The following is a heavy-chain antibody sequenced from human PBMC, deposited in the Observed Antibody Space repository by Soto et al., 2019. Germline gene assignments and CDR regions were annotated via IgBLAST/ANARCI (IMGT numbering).Heavy chain of an antibody. Sequence: ASVKVSCKASGYTFTSYGMSWVRQAPGQGLEWMGWISAYNGNTSYAQKLQGRVTMTTDTSTSTAYMELRSLRSDDTAVYYCARAEGGRYCSGGSCYPVIYYGMDVWGQGTTVTVSS. V-gene: IGHV1-18*01. J-gene: IGHJ6*02. CDR2: ISAYNGNT. CDR3: ARAEGGRYCSGGSCYPVIYYGMDV. D-gene: IGHD2-15*01. CDR1: GYTFTSYG.